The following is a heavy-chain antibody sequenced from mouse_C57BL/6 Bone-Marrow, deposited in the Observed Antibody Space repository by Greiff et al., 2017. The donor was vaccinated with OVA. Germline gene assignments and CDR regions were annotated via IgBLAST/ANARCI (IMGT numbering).Heavy chain of an antibody. V-gene: IGHV5-6*02. CDR3: ARQDYGSSHYCDD. Sequence: EVMLVESGGDLVKPGGSLKLSCAASGFTFSSYGMSWVRQTPDKRLEWVATISSGGSYTYYPDSVKGRFTISRDNAKNTLYLQMSSLKSEDTAMYYGARQDYGSSHYCDDWGQGTTLTVSS. J-gene: IGHJ2*01. D-gene: IGHD1-1*01. CDR2: ISSGGSYT. CDR1: GFTFSSYG.